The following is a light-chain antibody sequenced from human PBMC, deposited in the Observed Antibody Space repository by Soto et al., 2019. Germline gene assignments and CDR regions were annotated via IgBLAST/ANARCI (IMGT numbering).Light chain of an antibody. CDR3: SSYTSSSTYV. CDR2: DVS. CDR1: SSDVGGYNY. Sequence: QCVLTQPASVSGAAGQGITISCTGTSSDVGGYNYVSWYQQHPGKVPKLMIYDVSNRPSGVSNRFSGSKSGNTASLTISGLQGEDEADYYCSSYTSSSTYVFGTGTKVTVL. V-gene: IGLV2-14*01. J-gene: IGLJ1*01.